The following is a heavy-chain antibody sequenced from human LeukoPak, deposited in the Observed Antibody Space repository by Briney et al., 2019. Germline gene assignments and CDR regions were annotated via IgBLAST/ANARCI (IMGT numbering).Heavy chain of an antibody. CDR3: AKESSTWYDY. CDR2: INPSGGST. V-gene: IGHV1-46*01. CDR1: GYTFTGYY. Sequence: ASVKVSCKASGYTFTGYYMHWVRQAPGQGLEWMGIINPSGGSTSYAQKFQGRVTMTRDMSTSTVYMELSSLRADDTAVFYCAKESSTWYDYWGQGTLVTVSS. D-gene: IGHD6-13*01. J-gene: IGHJ4*02.